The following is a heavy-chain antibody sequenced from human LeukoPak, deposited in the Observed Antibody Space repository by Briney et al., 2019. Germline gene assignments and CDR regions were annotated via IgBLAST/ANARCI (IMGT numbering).Heavy chain of an antibody. CDR1: GGTFSSYA. CDR2: IVVGSGST. Sequence: ASVKVSCKASGGTFSSYAISWVRQAPGQGLEWIGWIVVGSGSTNYAQKFQERVTITRDMSTSTAYMELSSLRSEDTAVYYCAAIFRRNWGTRPYYYNYMDVWGKGTTVTVSS. J-gene: IGHJ6*03. D-gene: IGHD7-27*01. CDR3: AAIFRRNWGTRPYYYNYMDV. V-gene: IGHV1-58*02.